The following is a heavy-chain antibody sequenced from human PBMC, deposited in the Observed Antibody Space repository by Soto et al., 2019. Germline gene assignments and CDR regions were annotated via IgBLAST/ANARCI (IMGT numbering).Heavy chain of an antibody. V-gene: IGHV1-69*01. Sequence: QVQLVQSGAEVKKPGSSVKVSCKASGGTFSSYAISWVRQAPGQGLEWMGGIIPIFGTANYAQKFQGRGTITADESTSTAYMELSSLRSEDTAVYYCARSPVGGVNHYYGMDVWGQGTTVTVSS. CDR1: GGTFSSYA. J-gene: IGHJ6*02. CDR2: IIPIFGTA. CDR3: ARSPVGGVNHYYGMDV. D-gene: IGHD3-16*01.